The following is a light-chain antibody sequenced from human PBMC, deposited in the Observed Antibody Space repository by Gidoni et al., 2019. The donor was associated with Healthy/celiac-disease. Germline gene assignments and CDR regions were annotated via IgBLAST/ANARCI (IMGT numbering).Light chain of an antibody. CDR1: QSVLYSSNNKSY. J-gene: IGKJ1*01. Sequence: DLAMTQSPDSPAVSLGERATINCKSSQSVLYSSNNKSYLAWYQQKPGQPPKLLIYWASTRESGVPDRFSGSGSGTDFTLTISSLQAEDVAVYYCQQYYSTPWTFGQGTKVEIK. V-gene: IGKV4-1*01. CDR2: WAS. CDR3: QQYYSTPWT.